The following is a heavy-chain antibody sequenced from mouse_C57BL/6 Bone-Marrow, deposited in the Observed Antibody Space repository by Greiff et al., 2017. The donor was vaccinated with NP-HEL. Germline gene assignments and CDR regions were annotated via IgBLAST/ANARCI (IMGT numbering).Heavy chain of an antibody. Sequence: EVQLVESGPVLVKPGASVKMSCKASGYTFTDYYMNWVKQSHGKSLEWIGVINPYNGGTSYNQKFKGKATLTVDKSSSTAYMELNSLTSEDSAVYYCSRGWIYYSPFAYWGQGTLVTVSA. CDR2: INPYNGGT. J-gene: IGHJ3*01. D-gene: IGHD2-12*01. CDR1: GYTFTDYY. CDR3: SRGWIYYSPFAY. V-gene: IGHV1-19*01.